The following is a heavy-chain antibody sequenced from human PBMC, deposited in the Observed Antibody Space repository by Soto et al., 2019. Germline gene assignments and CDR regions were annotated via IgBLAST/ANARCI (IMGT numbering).Heavy chain of an antibody. V-gene: IGHV3-74*01. CDR2: IDNDGGTT. J-gene: IGHJ4*02. D-gene: IGHD3-10*01. Sequence: EVQLVESGGGSVQPGGSLRLSCAASGFTFSSYFMYWVRQAPGKGLVWVSRIDNDGGTTNYADSVKGRFTISRDNAKHTLYLQMNSLRAEDTAVYYCTRGYYGPDYWGQGTLVTVSS. CDR3: TRGYYGPDY. CDR1: GFTFSSYF.